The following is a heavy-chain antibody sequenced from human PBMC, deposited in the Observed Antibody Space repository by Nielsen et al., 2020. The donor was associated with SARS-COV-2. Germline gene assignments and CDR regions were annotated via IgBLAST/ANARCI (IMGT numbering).Heavy chain of an antibody. CDR1: GYTFTSYG. J-gene: IGHJ6*02. D-gene: IGHD4-17*01. CDR2: ISAYNGNT. Sequence: ASVKVSCKASGYTFTSYGISWVRQAPGQGLEWMGWISAYNGNTNYAQKLQGRVTMTTDTSTSTAYMELRSLRSDDTAVYYCAREGDGDRYYYYGMDVWGQGTTVTVSS. CDR3: AREGDGDRYYYYGMDV. V-gene: IGHV1-18*01.